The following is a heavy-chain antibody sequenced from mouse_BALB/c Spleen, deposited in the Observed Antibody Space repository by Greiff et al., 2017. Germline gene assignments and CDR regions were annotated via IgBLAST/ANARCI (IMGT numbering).Heavy chain of an antibody. J-gene: IGHJ3*01. V-gene: IGHV5-9*02. CDR2: ISSGGSYT. D-gene: IGHD2-4*01. Sequence: EVKLVESGGGLVKPGGSLKLSCAASGFTFSSYTMSWVRQTPEKRLEWVATISSGGSYTYYPDSVKGRFTISRDNARNILYLQMSSLRSEDTAMYYCARGRTDYDGPFAYWGQGTLVTVSA. CDR3: ARGRTDYDGPFAY. CDR1: GFTFSSYT.